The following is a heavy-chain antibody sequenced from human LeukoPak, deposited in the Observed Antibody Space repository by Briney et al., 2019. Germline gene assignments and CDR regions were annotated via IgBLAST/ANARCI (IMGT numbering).Heavy chain of an antibody. J-gene: IGHJ4*02. D-gene: IGHD3-9*01. V-gene: IGHV1-2*02. CDR3: ARALRTDILTTDY. CDR1: GYTFIDYF. Sequence: ASVKVSCKASGYTFIDYFVHWVRQAPGQGLEWMGWINPKSGGANYAQNFQGRVSMTRDTSISAAYLEVSGLRSDDTAMYYCARALRTDILTTDYWGQGTLVTVSS. CDR2: INPKSGGA.